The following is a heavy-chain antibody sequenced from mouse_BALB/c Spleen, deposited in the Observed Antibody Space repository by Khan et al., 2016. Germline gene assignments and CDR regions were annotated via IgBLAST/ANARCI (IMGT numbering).Heavy chain of an antibody. CDR2: IYPGGGYT. J-gene: IGHJ1*01. V-gene: IGHV1-63*02. D-gene: IGHD1-1*01. CDR1: GYTFTNYW. CDR3: ARCYYGSSYWYFEV. Sequence: VQLKQSGAELVRPGTSVKISCKASGYTFTNYWLGWVKQRPGHGLEWIGDIYPGGGYTNYNEKFKGKATLTADTSSSTAYMQLSSLTSEDSAVYFCARCYYGSSYWYFEVWGAGTTVTVSS.